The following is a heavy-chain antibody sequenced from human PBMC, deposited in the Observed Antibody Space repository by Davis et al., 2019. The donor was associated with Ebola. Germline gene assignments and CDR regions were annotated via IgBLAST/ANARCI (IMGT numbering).Heavy chain of an antibody. V-gene: IGHV3-74*01. CDR2: INSDESIR. D-gene: IGHD3-16*01. J-gene: IGHJ5*02. CDR1: GFTFNNYW. CDR3: MSLSGGS. Sequence: HTGGSLRLSCAASGFTFNNYWMHWVRQAPGKGLVWVSRINSDESIRNYADSVKGRFTISRDNARNTVYLQMNSLRDEDTAVYYCMSLSGGSWGQGTLVTVSS.